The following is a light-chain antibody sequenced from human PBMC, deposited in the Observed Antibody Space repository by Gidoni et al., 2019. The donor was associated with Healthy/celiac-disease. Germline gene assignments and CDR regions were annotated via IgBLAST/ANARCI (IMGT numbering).Light chain of an antibody. V-gene: IGKV3-11*01. J-gene: IGKJ4*01. Sequence: EIVLTQSPATLSLSPGERATLPCRASQSVSSYLAWYQQKPGQAPRLLIYDASNRATGIPAGFSGSGSGTDFTLTISSLEPEDFAVYYCQQRSNGPLTFGGGTKVEIK. CDR2: DAS. CDR3: QQRSNGPLT. CDR1: QSVSSY.